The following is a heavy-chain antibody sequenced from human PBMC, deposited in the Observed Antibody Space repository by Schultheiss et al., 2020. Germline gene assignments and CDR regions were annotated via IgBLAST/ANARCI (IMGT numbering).Heavy chain of an antibody. V-gene: IGHV3-53*01. D-gene: IGHD5-24*01. Sequence: GGSLRLSCAASRFTFSSHAMNWVRQAPGKGLEWVSVIYSGGSTYYADSVKGRFTISRDNSKNTLYLQMNSLRAEDTAVYYCARLAYVARWLQLRRAVSNYFDYWGKGTLVTVSS. CDR2: IYSGGST. J-gene: IGHJ4*02. CDR3: ARLAYVARWLQLRRAVSNYFDY. CDR1: RFTFSSHA.